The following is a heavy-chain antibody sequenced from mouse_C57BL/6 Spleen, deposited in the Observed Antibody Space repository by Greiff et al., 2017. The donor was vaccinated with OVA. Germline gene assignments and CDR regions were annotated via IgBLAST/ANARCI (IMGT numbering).Heavy chain of an antibody. CDR1: GYSFTGYF. CDR3: ERETTVVPAGFAY. Sequence: VQLQQSGPELVKPGDSVKISCKASGYSFTGYFMNWVMQSHGKSLEWIGRINPYNGDTFYNQKFKGKATLTVDKSSSTAHMELRSLTSEDSAVYYCERETTVVPAGFAYWGQGTLVTVSA. V-gene: IGHV1-20*01. CDR2: INPYNGDT. D-gene: IGHD1-1*01. J-gene: IGHJ3*01.